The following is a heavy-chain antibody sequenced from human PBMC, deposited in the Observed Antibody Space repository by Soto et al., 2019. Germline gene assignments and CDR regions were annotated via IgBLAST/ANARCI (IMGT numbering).Heavy chain of an antibody. Sequence: KPSETLSLTCAVYGGSFSGYYWSWIRQPPGKGLEWIGEINHSGSTNYNPSLKSRVTISVDTSKNQFSLKLSSVTAADTAVYYCARAGYSSSGGYYFDYWGQGTLVTVSS. V-gene: IGHV4-34*01. CDR2: INHSGST. CDR3: ARAGYSSSGGYYFDY. CDR1: GGSFSGYY. J-gene: IGHJ4*02. D-gene: IGHD6-13*01.